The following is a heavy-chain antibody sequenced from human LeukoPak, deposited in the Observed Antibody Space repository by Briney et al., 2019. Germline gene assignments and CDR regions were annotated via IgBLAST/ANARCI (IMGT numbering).Heavy chain of an antibody. J-gene: IGHJ5*02. D-gene: IGHD3-10*01. Sequence: PSETLSLTCTVSGGSISSYYWSWIRQPPGKGLEWIGYIYYSGSTNYNPSLKSRVTISVDTSKNQFSLKLSSVTAADTAVYYCARGHMVRGTSPWFDPWGQGTLVTVSS. CDR2: IYYSGST. V-gene: IGHV4-59*12. CDR1: GGSISSYY. CDR3: ARGHMVRGTSPWFDP.